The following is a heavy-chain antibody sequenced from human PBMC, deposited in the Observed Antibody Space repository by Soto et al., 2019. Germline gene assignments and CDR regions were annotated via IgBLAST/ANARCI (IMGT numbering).Heavy chain of an antibody. CDR2: IYYSGST. J-gene: IGHJ4*02. CDR3: ARTYYYDSSGLFDY. D-gene: IGHD3-22*01. CDR1: GGSISSSSYY. Sequence: SETLSLTCTVSGGSISSSSYYWGWIRQPPGKGLEWIGSIYYSGSTYYNPSLKSRVTISVDTSKNQFSLKLSSVTAADTAVYYCARTYYYDSSGLFDYWGQGTLVTVSS. V-gene: IGHV4-39*01.